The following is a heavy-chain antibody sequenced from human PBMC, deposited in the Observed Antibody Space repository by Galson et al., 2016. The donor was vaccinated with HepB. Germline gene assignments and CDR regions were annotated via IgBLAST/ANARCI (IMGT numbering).Heavy chain of an antibody. V-gene: IGHV3-23*01. Sequence: SLRLSCAASGFTFSSFAMSWVRQAPGKGLEWVAAISGSASRTYSAGSVKGRFTISRDNSKNTLYLLMNSLRAEDTAIYYCAKEQRYMESSGWYDFDFWGQGTLVIVAS. CDR3: AKEQRYMESSGWYDFDF. J-gene: IGHJ4*02. D-gene: IGHD6-19*01. CDR1: GFTFSSFA. CDR2: ISGSASRT.